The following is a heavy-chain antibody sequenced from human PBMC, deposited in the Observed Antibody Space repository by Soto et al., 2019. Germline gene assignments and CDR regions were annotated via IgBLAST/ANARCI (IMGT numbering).Heavy chain of an antibody. Sequence: PGGSLRLSCAVSGVTLSNVWMNWVRQAPGKGPEWVGRIKSKTDGGTVEYAAPVKDRFTISRDDSENTLYLQMNSLKTEDTAVYYCSHGYYQCLESWGQGTLVTVSS. CDR2: IKSKTDGGTV. D-gene: IGHD5-18*01. CDR1: GVTLSNVW. J-gene: IGHJ1*01. CDR3: SHGYYQCLES. V-gene: IGHV3-15*07.